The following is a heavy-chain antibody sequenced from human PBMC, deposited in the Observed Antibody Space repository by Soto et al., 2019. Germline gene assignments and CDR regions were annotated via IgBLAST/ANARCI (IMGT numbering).Heavy chain of an antibody. D-gene: IGHD2-2*02. Sequence: SVKVSCKASGGTFSSYAISWVRQAPGQGLEWMGGIIPIFGTANYAQKFQGRVTITADESTSTAYMELSSLRSEDTAVYYCARDQKLYGLLEDYYGMDVWGQGTTVTAP. CDR3: ARDQKLYGLLEDYYGMDV. CDR2: IIPIFGTA. J-gene: IGHJ6*02. V-gene: IGHV1-69*13. CDR1: GGTFSSYA.